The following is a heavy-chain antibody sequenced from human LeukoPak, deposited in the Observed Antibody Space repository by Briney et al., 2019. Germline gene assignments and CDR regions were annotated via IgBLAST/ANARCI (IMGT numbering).Heavy chain of an antibody. Sequence: GASVKVSCKASGGTFSSYAISWVRQAPGQGLEWMGGIIPIFGTADYAQKFQGRVTITADESTSTAYMELSSLRSEDTAVYYCARGPRRIAAAVNYWGQGTLVTVSS. CDR1: GGTFSSYA. V-gene: IGHV1-69*13. CDR2: IIPIFGTA. D-gene: IGHD6-13*01. J-gene: IGHJ4*02. CDR3: ARGPRRIAAAVNY.